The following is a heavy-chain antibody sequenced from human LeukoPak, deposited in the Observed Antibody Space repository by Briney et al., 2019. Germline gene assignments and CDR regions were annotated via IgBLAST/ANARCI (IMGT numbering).Heavy chain of an antibody. J-gene: IGHJ6*03. CDR2: ISGDGGST. CDR1: GFTFDDYA. CDR3: XXXIXXPXWNXXXXXXXXXYXYMDX. V-gene: IGHV3-43*02. Sequence: GGSLRLSCAASGFTFDDYAMHWVRQAPGKGLEWVSLISGDGGSTYYADSVKGRFTISRDNSKNSLYLQMNSLRTEDTALYYXXXXIXXPXWNXXXXXXXXXYXYMDXWGKGTTVT. D-gene: IGHD1-1*01.